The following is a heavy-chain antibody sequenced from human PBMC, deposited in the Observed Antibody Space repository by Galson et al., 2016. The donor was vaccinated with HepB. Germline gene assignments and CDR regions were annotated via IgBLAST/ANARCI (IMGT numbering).Heavy chain of an antibody. CDR1: GFTFSSYG. V-gene: IGHV3-30*03. J-gene: IGHJ4*02. CDR2: ISYDGSNK. Sequence: SLRLSCVASGFTFSSYGMHWVRQAPGKGLEWVAVISYDGSNKYYADSVKGRFTISRDNSKNTLFLQMNSLRAEDTAVYYCARAHTIMLNYFDYWGQGTLVTVSS. CDR3: ARAHTIMLNYFDY. D-gene: IGHD3-16*01.